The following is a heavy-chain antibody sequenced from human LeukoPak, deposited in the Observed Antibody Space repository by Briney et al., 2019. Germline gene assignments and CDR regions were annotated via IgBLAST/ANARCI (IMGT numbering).Heavy chain of an antibody. Sequence: PGGSLRLSCAASGFTFSSYGMSWVRQAPGKGLKWVANIKQDGSETYYVDSVKGRFTISRDDAKNSLYLQMNSLRAEDTAVYYCARGMSEYFDWLFDYWGQGTLVTVSS. D-gene: IGHD3-9*01. CDR2: IKQDGSET. J-gene: IGHJ4*02. V-gene: IGHV3-7*01. CDR3: ARGMSEYFDWLFDY. CDR1: GFTFSSYG.